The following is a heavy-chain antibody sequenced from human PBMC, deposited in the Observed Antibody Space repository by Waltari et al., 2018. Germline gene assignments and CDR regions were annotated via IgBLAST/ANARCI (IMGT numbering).Heavy chain of an antibody. CDR1: GGTFSSYA. V-gene: IGHV1-69*14. Sequence: QVQLVQSGAEGKKPGSSVKVSCKASGGTFSSYAISWVRPPPGQGLEWMVGFIPIFGTANYAQKFQGRVTITADKSTSTAYMELSSLRSEDTAVYYCASSSSPGAVYYYMDVWGKGTTVTVSS. CDR2: FIPIFGTA. CDR3: ASSSSPGAVYYYMDV. D-gene: IGHD6-6*01. J-gene: IGHJ6*03.